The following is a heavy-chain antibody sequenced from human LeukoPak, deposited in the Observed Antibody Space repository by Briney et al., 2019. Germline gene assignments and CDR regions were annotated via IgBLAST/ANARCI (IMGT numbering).Heavy chain of an antibody. CDR2: ISSGGTI. Sequence: GGSLRLSCAASGFTFSDYHMSWIRQAPGKGLEWLSYISSGGTIYYADSVKGRFTISRDNAKNSLYLQMNILRAEDTALYYCARGMHGYDYGPPFDYWGQGTLVTVSS. CDR1: GFTFSDYH. J-gene: IGHJ4*02. D-gene: IGHD5-18*01. CDR3: ARGMHGYDYGPPFDY. V-gene: IGHV3-11*01.